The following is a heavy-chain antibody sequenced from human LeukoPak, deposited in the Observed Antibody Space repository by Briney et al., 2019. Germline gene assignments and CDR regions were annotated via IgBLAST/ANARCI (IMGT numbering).Heavy chain of an antibody. Sequence: PGGSLRLSCAASGFTFSSYGMHWVRQAPGKGLEWVAVIWYDGSNKYYADSVKGRFTISRDNSKNTLYLQMNSLRAEDTAVYYCAKEAGAIFGVVIHSFDYWGQGTLVTVSS. V-gene: IGHV3-33*06. CDR3: AKEAGAIFGVVIHSFDY. J-gene: IGHJ4*02. D-gene: IGHD3-3*01. CDR1: GFTFSSYG. CDR2: IWYDGSNK.